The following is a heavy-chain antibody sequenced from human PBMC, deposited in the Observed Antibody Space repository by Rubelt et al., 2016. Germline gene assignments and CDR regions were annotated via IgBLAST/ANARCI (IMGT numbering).Heavy chain of an antibody. CDR3: ARGDGIAAVWRY. Sequence: QSPSRGLEWLGRTYYRSKWYNDYAVSVKSRIPINPDTSKNQFSLQLNSVTPEDTAVYYCARGDGIAAVWRYWGQGTLVTVSS. D-gene: IGHD6-13*01. J-gene: IGHJ4*02. V-gene: IGHV6-1*01. CDR2: TYYRSKWYN.